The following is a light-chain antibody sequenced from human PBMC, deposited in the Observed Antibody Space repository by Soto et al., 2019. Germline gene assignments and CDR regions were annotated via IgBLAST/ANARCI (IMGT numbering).Light chain of an antibody. Sequence: EIVLTQSPATLSVSPGERVTLSCRASQSVSSLLAWYQQKPGQAPRLLIYSTPTRATGIPARFSGSGSGTEFTLTISSLQSEDFAIYYCQQYHYWPYTFGQGTKVDIK. CDR3: QQYHYWPYT. CDR2: STP. CDR1: QSVSSL. V-gene: IGKV3-15*01. J-gene: IGKJ2*01.